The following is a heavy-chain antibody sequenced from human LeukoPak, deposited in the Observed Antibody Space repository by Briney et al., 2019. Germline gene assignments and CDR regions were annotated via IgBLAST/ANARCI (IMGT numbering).Heavy chain of an antibody. V-gene: IGHV3-53*01. CDR3: ARIPKTTYFDY. D-gene: IGHD4-17*01. J-gene: IGHJ4*02. Sequence: GGSLRLSCAASGFTFSKYGMSWVRQAPGKGLEWVSVIYSGGSTDYADSVKGRFTISRDNSENTLHLQMNSLRAEDTAVYYCARIPKTTYFDYWGQGTLVTVSS. CDR2: IYSGGST. CDR1: GFTFSKYG.